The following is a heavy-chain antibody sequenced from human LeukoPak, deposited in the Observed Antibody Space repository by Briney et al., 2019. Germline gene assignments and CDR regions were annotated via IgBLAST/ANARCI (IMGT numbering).Heavy chain of an antibody. J-gene: IGHJ4*02. Sequence: GGSLRLSCAASGFTFSSYAMSWVSQAPGKGLEWVSAISGSGGSTYYADSVKGRFTISRDNSKNTLYLQMNSLRAEDTAVYYCAKDDSSSWFNFDYWGQGTLVTVSS. V-gene: IGHV3-23*01. CDR2: ISGSGGST. CDR3: AKDDSSSWFNFDY. CDR1: GFTFSSYA. D-gene: IGHD6-13*01.